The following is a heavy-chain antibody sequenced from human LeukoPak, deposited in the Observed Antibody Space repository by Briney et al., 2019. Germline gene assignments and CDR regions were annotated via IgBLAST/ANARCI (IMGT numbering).Heavy chain of an antibody. CDR3: ARDFKAGDGHWSFDL. Sequence: GGSLRLSCAASGFTFSSYWMHWVRQAPGKGLVWVSRINSDGSSTSYADSVKGRFTISRDNAKNTLYLQMNSLTAGDTAVYYCARDFKAGDGHWSFDLWGRGILVTVFS. V-gene: IGHV3-74*01. D-gene: IGHD4-17*01. J-gene: IGHJ2*01. CDR1: GFTFSSYW. CDR2: INSDGSST.